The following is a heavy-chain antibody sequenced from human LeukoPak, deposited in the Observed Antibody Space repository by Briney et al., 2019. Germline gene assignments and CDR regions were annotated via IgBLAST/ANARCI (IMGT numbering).Heavy chain of an antibody. CDR1: GYTFTGYY. J-gene: IGHJ4*02. CDR2: INPNSGGT. CDR3: ARDSRVGPYYGSGQNFDY. D-gene: IGHD3-10*01. Sequence: GASVKVSCKASGYTFTGYYMHWVRQAPGQGLEWMGWINPNSGGTNYAQKFQGRVTMTRDTSISTAYMELSSLRSEDTAVYYCARDSRVGPYYGSGQNFDYWGQGTLVTVSS. V-gene: IGHV1-2*02.